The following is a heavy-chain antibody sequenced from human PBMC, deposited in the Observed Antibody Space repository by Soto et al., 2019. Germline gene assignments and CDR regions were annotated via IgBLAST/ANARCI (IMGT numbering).Heavy chain of an antibody. J-gene: IGHJ4*02. D-gene: IGHD2-15*01. CDR2: ISYDGSNK. CDR3: AKETYSGPLDY. Sequence: QVQLVESGGGVVQPGRSLRLSCAASGFTFSSYGMHWVRQAPGKGLEWVAVISYDGSNKYYADSVKGRFTNSRDNSQNTLYLQMNSLRAEDTAVYYCAKETYSGPLDYWGQGTLVTVSS. V-gene: IGHV3-30*18. CDR1: GFTFSSYG.